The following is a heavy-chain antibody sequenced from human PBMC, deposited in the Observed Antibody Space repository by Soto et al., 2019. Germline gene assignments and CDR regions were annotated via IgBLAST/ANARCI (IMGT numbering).Heavy chain of an antibody. CDR3: ARDWYEAY. Sequence: EVQLLESGGGLIQPGGSLRLSCAASGFTFSSYAMTWVRQAPGKGLEWVSVISGGGNTYYADSGKGRFTTSRDTSKNMAYLQMDSLRADDTAVYYCARDWYEAYWGQGPLVTVSS. J-gene: IGHJ4*02. D-gene: IGHD6-13*01. V-gene: IGHV3-23*01. CDR1: GFTFSSYA. CDR2: ISGGGNT.